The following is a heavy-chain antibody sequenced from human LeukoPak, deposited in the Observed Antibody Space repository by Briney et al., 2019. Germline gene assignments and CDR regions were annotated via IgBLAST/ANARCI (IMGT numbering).Heavy chain of an antibody. D-gene: IGHD2-2*01. CDR2: IYYSGST. J-gene: IGHJ4*02. Sequence: SETLSLTCTVSGGSISSGDYYWSWIRQPPGKGLEWIGYIYYSGSTYYNPSLKSRVTISVDTSKNQFSLKLSSVTAADTAVYYCARGLGYRSSTSCYYYFDYWGQGTLVTVSS. CDR1: GGSISSGDYY. V-gene: IGHV4-30-4*01. CDR3: ARGLGYRSSTSCYYYFDY.